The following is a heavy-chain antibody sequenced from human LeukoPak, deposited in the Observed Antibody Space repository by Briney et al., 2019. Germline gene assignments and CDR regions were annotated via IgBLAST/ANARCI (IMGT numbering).Heavy chain of an antibody. V-gene: IGHV1-2*02. CDR1: GYTFIGHY. D-gene: IGHD3-10*01. CDR3: ARDRREVYKYGSGTFKFGENFFDS. Sequence: ASVKVSCEASGYTFIGHYMHWVRQAPGQGLEWMGWINPNSGGTKYAQKFQGRVTMTRDTSITTAYMELSRLRSDDTALYYCARDRREVYKYGSGTFKFGENFFDSWGQGPSSPSPQ. CDR2: INPNSGGT. J-gene: IGHJ4*02.